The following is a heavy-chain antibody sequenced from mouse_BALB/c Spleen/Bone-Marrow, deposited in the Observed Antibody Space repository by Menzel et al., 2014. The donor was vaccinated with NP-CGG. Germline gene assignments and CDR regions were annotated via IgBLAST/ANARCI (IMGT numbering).Heavy chain of an antibody. V-gene: IGHV7-3*02. J-gene: IGHJ1*01. CDR2: IRNKAKGYTT. CDR1: GFTFPDYY. Sequence: EVQGVESGGGSVQPGGSLRLSCAPSGFTFPDYYLSWVRQPPGKALEWLGFIRNKAKGYTTDYSASVKGRFTISRDNSQRILYLQMNTLRAGDSATYYCARDENVGIYWYFDVWGAGTTVIVSS. CDR3: ARDENVGIYWYFDV.